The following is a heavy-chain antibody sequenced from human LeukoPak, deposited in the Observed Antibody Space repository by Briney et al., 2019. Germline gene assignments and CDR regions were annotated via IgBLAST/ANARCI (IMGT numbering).Heavy chain of an antibody. CDR3: AKGGSGNPYYFDY. D-gene: IGHD3-10*01. Sequence: GGSLRLSCAASGFTFSSYGMHWVRQAPGKGLEWVAVISYDGSNKYYADSVKGRFTISRDNSKNTLYLQMNSLRAEDTAVYYCAKGGSGNPYYFDYWGQGTLVTVSS. CDR2: ISYDGSNK. CDR1: GFTFSSYG. V-gene: IGHV3-30*18. J-gene: IGHJ4*02.